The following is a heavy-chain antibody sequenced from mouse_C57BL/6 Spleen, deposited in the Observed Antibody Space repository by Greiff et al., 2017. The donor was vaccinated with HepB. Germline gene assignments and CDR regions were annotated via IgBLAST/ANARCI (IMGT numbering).Heavy chain of an antibody. CDR3: TRESPYYDYDGGFAY. Sequence: EVKVVESGEGLVKPGGSLKLSCAASGFTFSSYAMSWVRQTPEKRLEWVAYISSGGDYIYYADTVKGRFTISRDNARNTLYLQMSSLKSEDTAMYYCTRESPYYDYDGGFAYWGQGTLVTVSA. CDR2: ISSGGDYI. CDR1: GFTFSSYA. J-gene: IGHJ3*01. D-gene: IGHD2-4*01. V-gene: IGHV5-9-1*02.